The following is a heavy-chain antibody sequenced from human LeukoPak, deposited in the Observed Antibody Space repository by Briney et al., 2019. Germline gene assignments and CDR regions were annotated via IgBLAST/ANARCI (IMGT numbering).Heavy chain of an antibody. CDR2: ISAYNGNT. CDR3: ARDLYDFWSGYYTGAFDI. Sequence: SVNVSWKASGYTSTSYGTSWVRQAPGQGLEWMGWISAYNGNTNYALKLQGRVTTTTDTSTSTAYMELRSLRSDDTAVYYCARDLYDFWSGYYTGAFDIWGQGTMVTVSS. J-gene: IGHJ3*02. D-gene: IGHD3-3*01. CDR1: GYTSTSYG. V-gene: IGHV1-18*01.